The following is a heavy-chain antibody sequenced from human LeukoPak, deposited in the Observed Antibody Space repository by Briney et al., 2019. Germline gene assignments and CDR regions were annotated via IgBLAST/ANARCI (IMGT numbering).Heavy chain of an antibody. Sequence: SETLPLTCTVSGGSISSYYWSWIRQPPGKGLEWIGYIYYSGSTNYNPSLKSRVTISVDTSKNQFSLKLSSVTAADTAVYYCARLRSTSCYDYWGQGTLVTVSS. J-gene: IGHJ4*02. V-gene: IGHV4-59*01. CDR1: GGSISSYY. CDR2: IYYSGST. D-gene: IGHD2-2*01. CDR3: ARLRSTSCYDY.